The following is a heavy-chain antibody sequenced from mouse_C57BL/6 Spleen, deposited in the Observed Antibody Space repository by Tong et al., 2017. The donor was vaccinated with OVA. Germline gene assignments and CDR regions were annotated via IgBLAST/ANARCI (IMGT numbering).Heavy chain of an antibody. CDR1: GFTFSDYY. Sequence: EVQLQESGGGLVKPGGSLKLSCAASGFTFSDYYMYWVRQTPEKRLEWVATISDGGSYTYYPDSVKGRFTISRDNAKKNRYLQMRCMKSEEKAMYYCARDYRYAMDYWGKGTSVTVSS. CDR2: ISDGGSYT. J-gene: IGHJ4*01. V-gene: IGHV5-4*02. CDR3: ARDYRYAMDY. D-gene: IGHD2-14*01.